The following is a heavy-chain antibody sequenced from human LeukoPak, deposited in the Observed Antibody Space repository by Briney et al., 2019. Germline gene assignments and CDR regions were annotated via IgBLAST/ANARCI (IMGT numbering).Heavy chain of an antibody. Sequence: ASVKVSCKASGYSFTSNYIHWVRQAPGQGLEWMGMIYPRDGSTSYAQMFQGRVTVTRDTSTSTVHMELSGLRSEDTAVYYCARDQEAFDYRGQGTLVTVSS. CDR1: GYSFTSNY. V-gene: IGHV1-46*01. J-gene: IGHJ4*02. CDR2: IYPRDGST. CDR3: ARDQEAFDY.